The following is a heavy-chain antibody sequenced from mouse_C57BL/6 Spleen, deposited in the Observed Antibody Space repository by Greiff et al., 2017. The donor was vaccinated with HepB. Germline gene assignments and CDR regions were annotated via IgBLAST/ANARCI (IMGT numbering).Heavy chain of an antibody. CDR1: GYTFTSYW. V-gene: IGHV1-50*01. CDR2: IDPSDSYT. D-gene: IGHD1-1*01. Sequence: QVQLQQPGAELVKPGASVKLSCKASGYTFTSYWMQWVKQRPGQGLEWIGEIDPSDSYTNYNQKFKGKATLTVDTSSSTAYMQLSSLTSEDSAVYYCARGGVYGSRGWYFDVWGTGTTVTVSS. CDR3: ARGGVYGSRGWYFDV. J-gene: IGHJ1*03.